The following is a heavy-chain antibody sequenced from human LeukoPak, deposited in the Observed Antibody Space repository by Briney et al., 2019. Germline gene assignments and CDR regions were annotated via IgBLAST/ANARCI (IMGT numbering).Heavy chain of an antibody. Sequence: ASVKVSCKASGYTFTSYYMHWVRQAPGQGLEWMGIINPSGGSTSYAQKFQGRVTITADESTSTAYMELSSLRSEDTAVYYCARGDGYNGAFDIWGQGTMVTVSS. J-gene: IGHJ3*02. CDR1: GYTFTSYY. D-gene: IGHD5-24*01. V-gene: IGHV1-46*01. CDR2: INPSGGST. CDR3: ARGDGYNGAFDI.